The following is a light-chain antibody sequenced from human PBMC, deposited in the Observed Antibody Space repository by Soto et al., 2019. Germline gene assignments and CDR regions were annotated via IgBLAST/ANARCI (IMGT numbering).Light chain of an antibody. CDR2: EGT. CDR1: GSDVGNYNL. Sequence: QSALTQPASVAGSPGQSITISCTGSGSDVGNYNLLSWYQQHPDKAPKLIISEGTKRPSGVSNRFSGSGSGNTASLTISALQAEDEAEYYCSSYAGPFVIFGGGTKLTVL. CDR3: SSYAGPFVI. J-gene: IGLJ2*01. V-gene: IGLV2-23*01.